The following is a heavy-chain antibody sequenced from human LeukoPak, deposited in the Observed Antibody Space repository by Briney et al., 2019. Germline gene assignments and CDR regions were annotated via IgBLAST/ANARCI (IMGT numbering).Heavy chain of an antibody. CDR3: AKEDDSSGYYNFWGPDY. D-gene: IGHD3-22*01. CDR1: GFTFSSYG. Sequence: GGSLRLSCAASGFTFSSYGMHWVRQAPGKGLEWVAVISYDGSNKYYADSVKGRFTISRDNSKNTLYLQMNSLRAEDTAVYYCAKEDDSSGYYNFWGPDYWGQGTLVTVSS. CDR2: ISYDGSNK. J-gene: IGHJ4*02. V-gene: IGHV3-30*18.